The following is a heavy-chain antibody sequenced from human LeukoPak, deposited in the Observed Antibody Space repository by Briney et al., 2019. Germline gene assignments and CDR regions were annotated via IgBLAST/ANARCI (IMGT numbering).Heavy chain of an antibody. V-gene: IGHV3-15*01. D-gene: IGHD2/OR15-2a*01. Sequence: GGSRRLSCAASGFTFSNAWMSWVRQAPGKGLEWVGRIKSKTDGGTTDYAATVKGRFTISRDDSKNTLYLQMNSLKTEDTAVYYCTTDHCFRENCYYYGMDVWGKGTTVTVSS. J-gene: IGHJ6*04. CDR3: TTDHCFRENCYYYGMDV. CDR1: GFTFSNAW. CDR2: IKSKTDGGTT.